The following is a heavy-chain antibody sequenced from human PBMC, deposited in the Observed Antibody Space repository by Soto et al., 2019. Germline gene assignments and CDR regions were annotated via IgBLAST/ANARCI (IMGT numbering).Heavy chain of an antibody. D-gene: IGHD6-19*01. CDR3: ARVTLMGGWYYFDY. Sequence: QVQLVQSGAEVKKPGSSVKVSCKASGGTFSSYTISWVRQAPGQGLEWMGRIIPILGIANYAQKIQGRVTINADKSTSAAYMELSGLRSEDTAVYYCARVTLMGGWYYFDYWGQGTLVTVSS. V-gene: IGHV1-69*02. CDR1: GGTFSSYT. CDR2: IIPILGIA. J-gene: IGHJ4*02.